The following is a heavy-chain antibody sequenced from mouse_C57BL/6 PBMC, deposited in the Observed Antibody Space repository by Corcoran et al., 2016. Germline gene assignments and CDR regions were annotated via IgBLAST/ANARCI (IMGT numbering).Heavy chain of an antibody. CDR2: ISYDGSN. CDR1: GYSIISGYY. D-gene: IGHD2-4*01. Sequence: DVQLKESGPVLVKPSQSLSLTCSVTGYSIISGYYWDWIRQFPGNKLEWMGYISYDGSNNYNPSLKNRISITRDTSKNQFFLKLNSVTTEDTATYYCAIFYYDSFAYWGQGTLVTVSA. CDR3: AIFYYDSFAY. V-gene: IGHV3-6*01. J-gene: IGHJ3*01.